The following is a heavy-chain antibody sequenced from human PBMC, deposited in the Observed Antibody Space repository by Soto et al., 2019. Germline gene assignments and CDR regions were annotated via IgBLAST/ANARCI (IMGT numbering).Heavy chain of an antibody. CDR3: ARTGHLFDY. J-gene: IGHJ4*02. CDR2: INYSGRT. Sequence: SETLSLTCAVHGGSFSDYYWSWIRQPPGKGLEWIGEINYSGRTNYNPSLKSRVTISVDTSKNQFPLTLSSMTAADTAVYCCARTGHLFDYWGQGISVTVSS. V-gene: IGHV4-34*01. CDR1: GGSFSDYY.